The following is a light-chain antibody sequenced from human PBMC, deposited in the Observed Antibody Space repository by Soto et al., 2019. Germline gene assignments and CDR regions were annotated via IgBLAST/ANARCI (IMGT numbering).Light chain of an antibody. J-gene: IGKJ1*01. Sequence: EIVLTQSPGTLSLSPGERATLSCRASHSVSSSYLAWYQQKPGQAPRLLIYLASSRATGIPDRFSGSGSGTDFTLTISRLEPEDFAVYYCQQYGSSPPWTFGQGTKVDIK. CDR2: LAS. V-gene: IGKV3-20*01. CDR3: QQYGSSPPWT. CDR1: HSVSSSY.